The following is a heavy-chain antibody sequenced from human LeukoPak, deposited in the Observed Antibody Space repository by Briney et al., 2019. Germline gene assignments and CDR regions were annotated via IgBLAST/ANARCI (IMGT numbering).Heavy chain of an antibody. CDR1: GGSFSDYY. J-gene: IGHJ3*02. CDR2: IYYSGST. V-gene: IGHV4-59*12. CDR3: AKSNGYGLIDI. D-gene: IGHD3-22*01. Sequence: PSETLSLTCAVYGGSFSDYYWSWIRQPPGKGLEWIGYIYYSGSTNYNPSLKSRVTISLDTSRNQFSLKLNSVTAADTAVYYCAKSNGYGLIDIWGQGTMVTVSS.